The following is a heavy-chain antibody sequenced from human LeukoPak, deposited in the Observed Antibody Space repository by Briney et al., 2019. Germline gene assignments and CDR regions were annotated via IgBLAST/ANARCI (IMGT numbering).Heavy chain of an antibody. J-gene: IGHJ6*03. CDR1: GFTFSRYG. V-gene: IGHV3-30*04. D-gene: IGHD6-13*01. CDR2: ILYDGSNK. CDR3: AKEGYSRGYYSYYYMDV. Sequence: PGRSLRLSCAASGFTFSRYGMHWVRQAPGKGLEWVTAILYDGSNKYYADSVKGRFNISRDNSKNTLYVQMNSLRAEDTAVYSCAKEGYSRGYYSYYYMDVWGKGTTVTVSS.